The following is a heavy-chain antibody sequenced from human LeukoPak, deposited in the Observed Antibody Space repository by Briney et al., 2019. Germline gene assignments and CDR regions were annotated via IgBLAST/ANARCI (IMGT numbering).Heavy chain of an antibody. CDR1: GGSFSGYY. J-gene: IGHJ6*03. CDR3: ARMRYYDSSGYWYYYYMDV. D-gene: IGHD3-22*01. Sequence: SETLSLTCAVYGGSFSGYYWSWIRQPPGKGLEWIGEINHSGSTNYNPSLKSRVTISVDTSKNQFSLKLSSVTAADTAVYYCARMRYYDSSGYWYYYYMDVWGKGTTVTVSS. V-gene: IGHV4-34*01. CDR2: INHSGST.